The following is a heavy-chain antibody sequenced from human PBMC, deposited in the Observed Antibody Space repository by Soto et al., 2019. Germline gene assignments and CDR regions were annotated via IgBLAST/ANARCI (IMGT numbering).Heavy chain of an antibody. D-gene: IGHD3-22*01. Sequence: GASVKVSCKASGGTFSSYAISWVRQAPGQGLEWMGGIIPIFGTADYAQKFQGRVTITADKSTSTAYMELSGLRSEDTAVYYCAREIQNYYDSSGYSVIWGQGTLVTVSS. CDR1: GGTFSSYA. V-gene: IGHV1-69*06. CDR2: IIPIFGTA. CDR3: AREIQNYYDSSGYSVI. J-gene: IGHJ4*02.